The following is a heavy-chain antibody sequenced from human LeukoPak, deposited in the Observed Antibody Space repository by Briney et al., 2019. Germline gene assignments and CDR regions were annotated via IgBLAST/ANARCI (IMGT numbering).Heavy chain of an antibody. CDR1: GGSISSYY. CDR2: IYYSGST. J-gene: IGHJ5*02. D-gene: IGHD2-8*02. Sequence: SETLSLTCTVSGGSISSYYWSWIRQSPGKGLEWIGYIYYSGSTNYHPSLKSRVFISVDTSKSQFSLKLSSVTAADTAVYYCAREISVGGVGWFDPWGQGTLVTVSS. CDR3: AREISVGGVGWFDP. V-gene: IGHV4-59*01.